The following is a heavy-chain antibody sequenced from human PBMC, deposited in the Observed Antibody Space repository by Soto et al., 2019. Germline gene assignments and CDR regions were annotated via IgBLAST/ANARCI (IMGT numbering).Heavy chain of an antibody. CDR2: IKQDGSEK. CDR1: GFTFSSYW. CDR3: ARVDIVVVVAATSNFDY. J-gene: IGHJ4*02. D-gene: IGHD2-15*01. V-gene: IGHV3-7*04. Sequence: EVQLVESGGGLVQPGGSLRLSCAASGFTFSSYWMSWVRQAPGKGLEWVANIKQDGSEKYYVDSVKGRFTISRDNAKNSLYLKMNSLRAEDTAVYYCARVDIVVVVAATSNFDYWGQGTLVTVSS.